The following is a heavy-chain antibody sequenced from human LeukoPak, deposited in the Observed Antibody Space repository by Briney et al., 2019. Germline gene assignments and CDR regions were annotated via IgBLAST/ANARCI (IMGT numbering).Heavy chain of an antibody. CDR1: GVSISSGSYY. D-gene: IGHD6-13*01. J-gene: IGHJ6*03. Sequence: TLSLTCTVSGVSISSGSYYWSWLGQPAGKGLEWVVRIDSSGCTNYNPSLENRVPISVDTSKNQFSLKLSSLTAADTAVYYSARTTEAHSWQTRYYSSYTDVWGKGTTVTVSS. V-gene: IGHV4-61*02. CDR2: IDSSGCT. CDR3: ARTTEAHSWQTRYYSSYTDV.